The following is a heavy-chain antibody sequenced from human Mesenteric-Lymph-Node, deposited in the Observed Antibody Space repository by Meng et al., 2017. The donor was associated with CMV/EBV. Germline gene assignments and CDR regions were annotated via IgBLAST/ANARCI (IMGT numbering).Heavy chain of an antibody. Sequence: ASVKVSCKASGYTFTSYDINWVRQATGQGLEWMGWMNPNSGNTGYAQKFQGRVTMTRNTSISTAYMELSSLRSEDTAVYYCARLLGDIVVVPAAGRAFDIWGQGTMVTVSS. D-gene: IGHD2-2*01. CDR1: GYTFTSYD. CDR3: ARLLGDIVVVPAAGRAFDI. CDR2: MNPNSGNT. V-gene: IGHV1-8*01. J-gene: IGHJ3*02.